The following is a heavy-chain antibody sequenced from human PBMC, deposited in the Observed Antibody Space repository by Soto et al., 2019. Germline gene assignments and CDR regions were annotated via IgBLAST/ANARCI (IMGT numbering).Heavy chain of an antibody. CDR1: GFTFSLYS. CDR2: ITSSSSYI. D-gene: IGHD3-22*01. J-gene: IGHJ4*02. Sequence: EVQLVESGGGLVKPGVSLRLSCAASGFTFSLYSMIWVRQAPGKGLEWVASITSSSSYIYYEDSLKGRFTISRDNAKNSLFLQLDSLRAEDTAVYFCVRARSTDSRPDYWCQGTLVTVSS. CDR3: VRARSTDSRPDY. V-gene: IGHV3-21*01.